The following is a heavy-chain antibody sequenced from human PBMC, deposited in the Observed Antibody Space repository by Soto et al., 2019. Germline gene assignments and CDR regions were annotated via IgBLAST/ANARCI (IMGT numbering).Heavy chain of an antibody. Sequence: SETLSLTCTISGASMTSSSYFWGFVRQPPGSGLEWIGTIYYNRSTYYSTSLKSRVAISVDTSKNLFSLSLRSVTAADTAVYYCARFDQTLTTGIYYYYMDVWGKGTTVTVSS. J-gene: IGHJ6*03. V-gene: IGHV4-39*01. CDR2: IYYNRST. CDR3: ARFDQTLTTGIYYYYMDV. CDR1: GASMTSSSYF. D-gene: IGHD4-4*01.